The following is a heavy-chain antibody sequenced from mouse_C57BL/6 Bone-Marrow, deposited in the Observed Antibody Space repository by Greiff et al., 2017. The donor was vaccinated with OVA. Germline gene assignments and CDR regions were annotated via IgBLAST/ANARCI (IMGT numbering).Heavy chain of an antibody. J-gene: IGHJ1*03. D-gene: IGHD4-1*01. CDR1: GYTFTSYW. CDR2: IYPGSGST. Sequence: QVQLQQPGAELVKPGASVKMSCKASGYTFTSYWITWVKQRPGQGLEWIGDIYPGSGSTNYNEKFKSKATLTVDTSSSTAYMQLSSLTSEDSAVYYCARGRLGLWYFDVWGTRTTVTVSS. CDR3: ARGRLGLWYFDV. V-gene: IGHV1-55*01.